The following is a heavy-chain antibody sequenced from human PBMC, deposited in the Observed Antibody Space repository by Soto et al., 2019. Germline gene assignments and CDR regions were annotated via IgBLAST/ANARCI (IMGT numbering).Heavy chain of an antibody. J-gene: IGHJ3*02. V-gene: IGHV3-23*01. CDR1: GFTFSSYA. CDR2: ISVSVDDT. CDR3: AKRSGGWYRDAFDI. D-gene: IGHD6-19*01. Sequence: PGGSLRLSCAASGFTFSSYAMSWVRQAPGKGLEWVSGISVSVDDTYYADSVKGRFTISRDNSKNTLFLQMNSLRADDTAVYYCAKRSGGWYRDAFDIWGQGTMVTVSS.